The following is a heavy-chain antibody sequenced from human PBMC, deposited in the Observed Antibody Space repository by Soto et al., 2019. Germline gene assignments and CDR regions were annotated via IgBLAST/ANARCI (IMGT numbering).Heavy chain of an antibody. J-gene: IGHJ6*02. CDR2: MNPINGAT. V-gene: IGHV1-8*02. CDR1: GYDFTAYD. Sequence: GASVKVSCKASGYDFTAYDINWVRQASGQGLEWMGWMNPINGATGSARRFQGRVSMTRNTATGTAYLELTSLRSDDSAVYYCGRGPSPRAPAGGTPYYYAMDVWGQGTT. D-gene: IGHD6-13*01. CDR3: GRGPSPRAPAGGTPYYYAMDV.